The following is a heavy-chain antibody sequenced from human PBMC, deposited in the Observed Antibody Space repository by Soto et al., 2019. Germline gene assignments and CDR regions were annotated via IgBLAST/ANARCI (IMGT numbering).Heavy chain of an antibody. CDR2: ISYDGSIE. V-gene: IGHV3-30-3*01. CDR3: AREWSTSGDLDY. Sequence: QVQLVESGGGVVQPGRSLKLSCAASGFTFTSFSMQWVRQAPGKGLEWVAVISYDGSIEYYADSVKGRFTISRDNSKNTLYLQMYRLRTEDTAVYFCAREWSTSGDLDYWGQGTLVTVSS. J-gene: IGHJ4*02. CDR1: GFTFTSFS. D-gene: IGHD3-10*01.